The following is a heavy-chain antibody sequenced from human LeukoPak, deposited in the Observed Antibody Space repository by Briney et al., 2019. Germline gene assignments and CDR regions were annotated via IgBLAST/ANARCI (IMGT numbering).Heavy chain of an antibody. CDR3: ARAGALRDFRGTYNWFDP. CDR2: INHSGST. Sequence: PSETLSLTCSVSGGSITNRNYFWGWIRQPPGKGLEWIGEINHSGSTNYNPSLKSRVTISVDTSKNQFSLKLSSVTAADTAVYYCARAGALRDFRGTYNWFDPWGQGTLVTVSS. J-gene: IGHJ5*02. CDR1: GGSITNRNYF. D-gene: IGHD1-1*01. V-gene: IGHV4-39*07.